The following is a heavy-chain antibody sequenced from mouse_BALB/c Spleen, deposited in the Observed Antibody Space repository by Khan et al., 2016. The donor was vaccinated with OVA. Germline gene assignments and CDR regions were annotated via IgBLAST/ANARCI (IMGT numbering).Heavy chain of an antibody. CDR1: GYSFTGYY. J-gene: IGHJ1*01. V-gene: IGHV1-26*01. D-gene: IGHD1-1*01. CDR2: INPNNGGT. CDR3: AIFHGYFDV. Sequence: VQLKESGPDLVKPGASVKISCKASGYSFTGYYIHWVKQSHGKSLEWIGRINPNNGGTSYNQKFKGKAILTVDKSSNTAYMELRSLTSEDSAVYSCAIFHGYFDVWGAGTTVTGSS.